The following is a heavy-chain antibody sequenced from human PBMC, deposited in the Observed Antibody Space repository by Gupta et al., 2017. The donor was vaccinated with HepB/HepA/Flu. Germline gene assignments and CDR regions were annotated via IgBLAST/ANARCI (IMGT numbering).Heavy chain of an antibody. CDR3: ASSNYYDTSGYYPVY. V-gene: IGHV3-48*03. J-gene: IGHJ4*02. D-gene: IGHD3-22*01. CDR1: GFTFSSYE. Sequence: EVQLVESGGGLVQPGVSLILSCAASGFTFSSYEMNWVRQAPGKGLEWISFGSSSGRTRYYAVAVKGRFTISRDNAKNSLYLQMNSLRAEDTAVYYCASSNYYDTSGYYPVYWGQGTLVTVSS. CDR2: GSSSGRTR.